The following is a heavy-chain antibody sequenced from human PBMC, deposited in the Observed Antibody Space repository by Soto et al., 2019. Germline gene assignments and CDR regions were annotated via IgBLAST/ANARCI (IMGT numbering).Heavy chain of an antibody. D-gene: IGHD6-25*01. CDR2: IHHSGKS. Sequence: QVQLHESGPGLVKPSGTLSLTCAVSGDSIRSDKWWSWVRQPPGEGLEWIGEIHHSGKSNYNPSLKSRVIIPVDKSENQFSLNLSSVTAADTAVYYCARGERQPQRDYWGQGTLVTVSS. V-gene: IGHV4-4*02. CDR3: ARGERQPQRDY. CDR1: GDSIRSDKW. J-gene: IGHJ4*02.